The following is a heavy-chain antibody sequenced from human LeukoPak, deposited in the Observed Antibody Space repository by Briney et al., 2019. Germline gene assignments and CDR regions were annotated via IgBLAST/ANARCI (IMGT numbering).Heavy chain of an antibody. J-gene: IGHJ4*02. CDR2: IYYSGST. CDR3: ARHRIYDHTGDY. D-gene: IGHD2-15*01. Sequence: SETLSLTCTVSGGSISSYYWSWIRQPPGKGLEWIGYIYYSGSTNYNPSLKSRVTISVDTSKNQFSLKLSSVTAADTAVYYCARHRIYDHTGDYWGRGTLVTVSS. V-gene: IGHV4-59*08. CDR1: GGSISSYY.